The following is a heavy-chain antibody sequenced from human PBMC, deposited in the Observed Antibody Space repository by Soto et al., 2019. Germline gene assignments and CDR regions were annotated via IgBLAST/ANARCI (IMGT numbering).Heavy chain of an antibody. CDR2: ISPILGIA. CDR1: GGTFSSYT. J-gene: IGHJ4*02. Sequence: QVQLVQSGAEVKKPGSSVKVSCKASGGTFSSYTISWVRQAPGQGLEWMGRISPILGIANYAQKFQGRVTITADKSTSTAYMELSSLRSEDTAVYYCASEGIAVAGQVDYWGQGTLDTVSS. D-gene: IGHD6-19*01. V-gene: IGHV1-69*02. CDR3: ASEGIAVAGQVDY.